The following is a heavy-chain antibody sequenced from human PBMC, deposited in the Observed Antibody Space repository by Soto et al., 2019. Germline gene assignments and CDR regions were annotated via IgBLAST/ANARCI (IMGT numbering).Heavy chain of an antibody. CDR1: GGSISSGGYY. D-gene: IGHD3-3*01. Sequence: SETLSLTCTVSGGSISSGGYYWSWIRQHPGEGLEWIGYIYYSGSTYYNPSLKSRVTISVDTSKNQFSLKLSSVTAADTAVYYCARARTIFGVVIKPTIFDYWGQGTLVTVSS. CDR3: ARARTIFGVVIKPTIFDY. J-gene: IGHJ4*02. V-gene: IGHV4-31*03. CDR2: IYYSGST.